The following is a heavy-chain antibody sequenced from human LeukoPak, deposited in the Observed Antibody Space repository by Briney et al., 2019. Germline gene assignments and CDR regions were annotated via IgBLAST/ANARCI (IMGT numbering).Heavy chain of an antibody. CDR2: VYHSGYT. D-gene: IGHD6-13*01. CDR3: ARDRDISTWFSYFDY. Sequence: PSETLSLTCTVSGGSISSGGYYWSWIRQPPGKGLEWIGYVYHSGYTYYSTSLKSRVTISVDRSRNQFSLKLRSVTAADTAVYFCARDRDISTWFSYFDYWGQGTLVTVSS. J-gene: IGHJ4*02. CDR1: GGSISSGGYY. V-gene: IGHV4-30-2*01.